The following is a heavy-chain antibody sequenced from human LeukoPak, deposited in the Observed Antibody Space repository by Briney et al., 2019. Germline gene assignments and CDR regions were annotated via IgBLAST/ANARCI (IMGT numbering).Heavy chain of an antibody. CDR1: GFTFSSYG. J-gene: IGHJ3*02. CDR3: ARVRGGISVIVVGRKGALDI. CDR2: ISSGGSNN. D-gene: IGHD3-22*01. Sequence: GGSLRLSCAASGFTFSSYGMHWVRRAPGKGLEWVAFISSGGSNNYFSDSVRGRFTISRDNSKNTLYLQMNTLRPEDTALYYCARVRGGISVIVVGRKGALDIWGQGTMVTVSS. V-gene: IGHV3-30*03.